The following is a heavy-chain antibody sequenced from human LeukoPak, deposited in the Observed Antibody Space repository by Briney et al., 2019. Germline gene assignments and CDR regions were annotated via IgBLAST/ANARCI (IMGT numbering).Heavy chain of an antibody. V-gene: IGHV3-20*04. Sequence: GGSLRLSCAASGFTFDDHGMSWVRQAPGKGLEWVSGIKWDGGRTGYADSVKGRFTISRDNAKNSVYLQMNSLRAEDTALYYCAKYYGDDPDYYYYMDVWGKGTTVTISS. D-gene: IGHD4-17*01. CDR2: IKWDGGRT. CDR3: AKYYGDDPDYYYYMDV. J-gene: IGHJ6*03. CDR1: GFTFDDHG.